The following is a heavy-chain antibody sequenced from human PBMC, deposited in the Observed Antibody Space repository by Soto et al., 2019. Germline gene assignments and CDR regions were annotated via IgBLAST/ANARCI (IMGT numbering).Heavy chain of an antibody. V-gene: IGHV3-23*01. CDR2: ISGSGGST. CDR3: AKLTLNDGSGRDFDY. J-gene: IGHJ4*02. D-gene: IGHD3-10*01. Sequence: EVQLLESGGGLVQPGGSLRLSCAASGFTFSGYAMSGVGQAPGKGLEWVSAISGSGGSTYYADSVKGRFTISRDNSKNTLYLQMNSLRAEDTAVYYCAKLTLNDGSGRDFDYWGQGTLVTVSS. CDR1: GFTFSGYA.